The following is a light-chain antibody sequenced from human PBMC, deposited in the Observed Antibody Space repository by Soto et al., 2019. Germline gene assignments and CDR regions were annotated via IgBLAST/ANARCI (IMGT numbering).Light chain of an antibody. J-gene: IGLJ3*02. CDR2: EAS. V-gene: IGLV2-14*01. Sequence: QSVLTQPASVSGSPGQSITISCTGTSSDVGGYNYVSWYQQHPGKAPKLMIYEASNRPSGVSNRFSGSKSGNTASLTISGLQAEDEADYYCTSYTTSSTHWVFGGATKLTVL. CDR1: SSDVGGYNY. CDR3: TSYTTSSTHWV.